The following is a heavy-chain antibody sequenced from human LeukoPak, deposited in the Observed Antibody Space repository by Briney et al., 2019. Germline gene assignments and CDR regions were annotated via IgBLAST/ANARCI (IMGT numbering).Heavy chain of an antibody. V-gene: IGHV3-23*01. CDR3: ARDSSSWYRDWFDP. CDR2: ISGSGGST. J-gene: IGHJ5*02. D-gene: IGHD6-13*01. Sequence: GGSLRLSCAASGFTFSSYGMSWVRQAPGKGLEWVSAISGSGGSTYYADSVKGRFTISRDNSKNTLYLQMNSLRAEDTAVYYCARDSSSWYRDWFDPWGQGTLVTVSS. CDR1: GFTFSSYG.